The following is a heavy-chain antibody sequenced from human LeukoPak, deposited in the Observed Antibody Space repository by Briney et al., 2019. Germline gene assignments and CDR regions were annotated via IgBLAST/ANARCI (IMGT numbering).Heavy chain of an antibody. Sequence: SETLYLTCTVSGGSFSGYYCCWIRQAPGKGLEWIGYIYYSGSTIYNPSLKSRAAISVDTSKNQFSLKLSSVTAADTAVYYCARDSTGVYGVDVWGQGTTVTASS. V-gene: IGHV4-59*01. CDR2: IYYSGST. J-gene: IGHJ6*02. D-gene: IGHD7-27*01. CDR3: ARDSTGVYGVDV. CDR1: GGSFSGYY.